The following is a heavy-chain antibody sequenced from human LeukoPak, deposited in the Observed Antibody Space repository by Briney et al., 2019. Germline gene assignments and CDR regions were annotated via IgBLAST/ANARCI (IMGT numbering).Heavy chain of an antibody. Sequence: GGSLRLSCAASGFTFDDYATHWVRQAPGKGLEWVSLISWDGGSTYYADSVKGRFTISRDNSKNSLYLQMNSLRAEDTALYYCAKDITKKTYYDILTGYYPGLNYFDYWGQGTLVTVSS. D-gene: IGHD3-9*01. CDR3: AKDITKKTYYDILTGYYPGLNYFDY. CDR1: GFTFDDYA. CDR2: ISWDGGST. J-gene: IGHJ4*02. V-gene: IGHV3-43D*03.